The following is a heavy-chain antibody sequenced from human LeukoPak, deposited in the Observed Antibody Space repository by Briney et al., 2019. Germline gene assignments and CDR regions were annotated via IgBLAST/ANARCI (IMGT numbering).Heavy chain of an antibody. V-gene: IGHV1-2*02. CDR1: GYTFTGYY. CDR2: INPNSGGT. J-gene: IGHJ4*02. Sequence: ASVKVSCKASGYTFTGYYMHWVRQAPGQGLEWMGWINPNSGGTNYAQKFQGRVTMTRDTSISTAYMELSRLRSDDTAVYYCARSGYSYGPAFDYWGQGTLVTVSS. CDR3: ARSGYSYGPAFDY. D-gene: IGHD5-18*01.